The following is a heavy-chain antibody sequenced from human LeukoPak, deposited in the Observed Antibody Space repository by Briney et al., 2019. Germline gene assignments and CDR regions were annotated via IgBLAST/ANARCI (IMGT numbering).Heavy chain of an antibody. Sequence: SETLSLTCTVSGGSISSYYWSWIRQPPGKGLEWVGYIYYSGSTNYNPALKSRVTISVDTSKNQFSLNLSSVTAADTAVYYCAREGDKYANWFDTWGQGTLDTVSS. CDR1: GGSISSYY. V-gene: IGHV4-59*01. D-gene: IGHD2-8*01. CDR3: AREGDKYANWFDT. J-gene: IGHJ5*02. CDR2: IYYSGST.